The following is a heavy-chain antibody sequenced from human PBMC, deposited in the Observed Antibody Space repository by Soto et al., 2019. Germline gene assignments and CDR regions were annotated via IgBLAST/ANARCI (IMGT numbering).Heavy chain of an antibody. V-gene: IGHV4-34*01. Sequence: PSEXXSLTCAVYGGSFSDYYWSWIRQPPGKGLEWIGEINHSGSTNYNPSIKSRVTISVNTSKNQFSLKLSSMTAADTAVYYCARTGHLFDYWGQGISVTVSS. CDR1: GGSFSDYY. J-gene: IGHJ4*02. CDR3: ARTGHLFDY. CDR2: INHSGST.